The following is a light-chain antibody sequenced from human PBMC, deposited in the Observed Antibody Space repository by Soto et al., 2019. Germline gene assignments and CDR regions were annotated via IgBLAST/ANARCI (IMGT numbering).Light chain of an antibody. Sequence: DVQMTQSPSSLSASVGDRVTITCRASQGISNSLAWYQQRPGRVPKLLIYGASNLQSEVPSRFSGSGSGTDFTLTIGSLQPEDVATYYCQKYDSAARTFGQGTKV. CDR1: QGISNS. J-gene: IGKJ1*01. CDR2: GAS. CDR3: QKYDSAART. V-gene: IGKV1-27*01.